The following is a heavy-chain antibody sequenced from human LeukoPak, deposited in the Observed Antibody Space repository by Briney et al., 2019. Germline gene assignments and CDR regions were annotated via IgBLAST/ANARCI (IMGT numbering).Heavy chain of an antibody. Sequence: GGSLRLSCAASGVTLSTYAMSWVRQAPGKGLEWVSHITASGTAMFYADSVKGRFTISRDNAKNSLYLQMNSLRDEDTAVYYCASSGSYRFDYWGQGTLVTVSS. V-gene: IGHV3-48*02. CDR2: ITASGTAM. J-gene: IGHJ4*02. CDR1: GVTLSTYA. CDR3: ASSGSYRFDY. D-gene: IGHD1-26*01.